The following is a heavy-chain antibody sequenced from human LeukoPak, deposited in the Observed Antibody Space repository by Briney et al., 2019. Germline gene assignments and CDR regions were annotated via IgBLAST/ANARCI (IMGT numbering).Heavy chain of an antibody. D-gene: IGHD5-18*01. CDR1: GYSFTSYG. Sequence: ASVTVSCKASGYSFTSYGISWVRQAPGQGREWMGRISADNGKTNYAQKLQGRVTMTTDTSTSTAYMELRSLRSDDTAVYYCARTYTAMAAFDYWGQGTLVTVSS. J-gene: IGHJ4*02. CDR3: ARTYTAMAAFDY. CDR2: ISADNGKT. V-gene: IGHV1-18*01.